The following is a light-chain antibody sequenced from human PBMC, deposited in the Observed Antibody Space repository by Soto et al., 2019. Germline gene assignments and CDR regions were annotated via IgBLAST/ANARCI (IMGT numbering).Light chain of an antibody. CDR3: QHYNSYSEA. CDR1: QSISRG. J-gene: IGKJ1*01. V-gene: IGKV1-5*03. Sequence: DIPMTQSASTLSSSVGDRVTIPCRASQSISRGLAWYQQKPGKAPKLLIYKASTLKSGVPSRFSGSGSGTEFTLTISSLQPDDFATYYCQHYNSYSEAFGQGAKVAIK. CDR2: KAS.